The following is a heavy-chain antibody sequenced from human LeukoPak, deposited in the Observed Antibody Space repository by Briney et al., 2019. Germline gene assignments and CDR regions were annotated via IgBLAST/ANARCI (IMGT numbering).Heavy chain of an antibody. CDR2: IYYSGST. CDR3: ARDYGSGSYKTDDAFDI. V-gene: IGHV4-30-4*01. CDR1: GGSISSGDYY. Sequence: PSQTLSLTCTVSGGSISSGDYYWSWIRQPPGKGLEWIGYIYYSGSTYYNPSLKSRATISVDTSKNQFSLKLSSVTAADTAVYYCARDYGSGSYKTDDAFDIGGQGTMVTVSS. J-gene: IGHJ3*02. D-gene: IGHD3-10*01.